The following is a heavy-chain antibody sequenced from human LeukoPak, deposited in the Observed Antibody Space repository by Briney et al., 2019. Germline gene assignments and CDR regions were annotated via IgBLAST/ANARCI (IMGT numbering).Heavy chain of an antibody. CDR3: ARAAHVAVAGTGYNWFDP. D-gene: IGHD6-19*01. Sequence: ASVKVSCKASGGTFSSYAISWVRQAPGQGLEWMGGIIPIFGTANYAQKFQGRVTITADKSTSTAYMELSSLRSEDTAVYYCARAAHVAVAGTGYNWFDPWGQGTLVTASS. J-gene: IGHJ5*02. V-gene: IGHV1-69*06. CDR1: GGTFSSYA. CDR2: IIPIFGTA.